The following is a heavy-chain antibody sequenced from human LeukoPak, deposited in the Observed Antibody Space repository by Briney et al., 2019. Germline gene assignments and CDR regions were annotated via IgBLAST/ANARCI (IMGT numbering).Heavy chain of an antibody. CDR1: GGSFSGYY. J-gene: IGHJ4*02. CDR2: INHSGST. CDR3: ARGLWFGEFAHGY. Sequence: SETLSLTCAVYGGSFSGYYWSWIRQPPGKGLEWIGEINHSGSTNYNPSLRSRVTISVDTSKNQFPLKLSSVTAADTAVYYCARGLWFGEFAHGYWGQGTLVIVSS. D-gene: IGHD3-10*01. V-gene: IGHV4-34*01.